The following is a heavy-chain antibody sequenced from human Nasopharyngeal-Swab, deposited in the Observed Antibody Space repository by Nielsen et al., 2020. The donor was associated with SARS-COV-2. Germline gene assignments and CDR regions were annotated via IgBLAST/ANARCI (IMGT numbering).Heavy chain of an antibody. CDR3: ASAYGGSYWYFDL. Sequence: GGSLRLSCAASGFTFSSYAMHWVRQAPGKGLEWVAVISHDGSNKYYADSVKGRFTISRDNSKNTLYLQMNSLRAEDTAVYYCASAYGGSYWYFDLWGRGTLVTVSS. J-gene: IGHJ2*01. CDR2: ISHDGSNK. D-gene: IGHD4-23*01. V-gene: IGHV3-30-3*01. CDR1: GFTFSSYA.